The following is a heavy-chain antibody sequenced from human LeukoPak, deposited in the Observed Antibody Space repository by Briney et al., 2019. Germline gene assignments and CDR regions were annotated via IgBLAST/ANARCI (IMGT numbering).Heavy chain of an antibody. D-gene: IGHD3-9*01. V-gene: IGHV3-30*02. Sequence: GGSLRLSCAASGFTFSSYGMHWVRQAPGKGLEWVAFIRYDGSNKYYADSVKGRFTISRDNSKNTLYLQMNSLRAEDTAVYYCATDLRVTIFLRGRPFPLDYWGQGTLVTVSS. CDR3: ATDLRVTIFLRGRPFPLDY. CDR2: IRYDGSNK. J-gene: IGHJ4*02. CDR1: GFTFSSYG.